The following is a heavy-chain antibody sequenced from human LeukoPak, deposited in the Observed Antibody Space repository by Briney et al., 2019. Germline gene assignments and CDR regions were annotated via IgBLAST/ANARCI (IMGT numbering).Heavy chain of an antibody. CDR1: GFTVSSKY. CDR2: IYSDTST. V-gene: IGHV3-66*01. D-gene: IGHD3-22*01. CDR3: ARIVVAGFED. J-gene: IGHJ4*02. Sequence: GGSLRLSCAASGFTVSSKYMCWVRQAPGKGLEWVSVIYSDTSTYYADSVKGRFTISRDNSKNTLYLQMNSLRAEDTAVYSCARIVVAGFEDWGQGTLVTVSS.